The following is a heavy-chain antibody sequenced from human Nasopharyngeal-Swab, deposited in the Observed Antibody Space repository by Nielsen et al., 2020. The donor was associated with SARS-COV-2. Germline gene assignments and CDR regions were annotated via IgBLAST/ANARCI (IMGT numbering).Heavy chain of an antibody. V-gene: IGHV3-23*01. D-gene: IGHD1-26*01. Sequence: VRQAPGKGLEWVSAISGSGGSTYYADSVKGRFTISRDNSKNTLYLQMNSLRAEDTAVYHCAKDSFSGSYSGYWGQGTLVTVSS. J-gene: IGHJ4*02. CDR3: AKDSFSGSYSGY. CDR2: ISGSGGST.